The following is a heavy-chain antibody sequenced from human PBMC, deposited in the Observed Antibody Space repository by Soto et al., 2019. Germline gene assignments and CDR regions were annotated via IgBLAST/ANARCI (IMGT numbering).Heavy chain of an antibody. CDR3: ARKGIVVVPAATSGGDNWFDP. Sequence: GESLKISCKGSGYSFTSYWIGWVRQMPGKGLEWMGIIYPGDSDTRYSPSFQGQVTLSADKSISTAYLQWSSLKASDTAMYYCARKGIVVVPAATSGGDNWFDPWGQGTLVTVSS. V-gene: IGHV5-51*01. CDR1: GYSFTSYW. CDR2: IYPGDSDT. D-gene: IGHD2-2*01. J-gene: IGHJ5*02.